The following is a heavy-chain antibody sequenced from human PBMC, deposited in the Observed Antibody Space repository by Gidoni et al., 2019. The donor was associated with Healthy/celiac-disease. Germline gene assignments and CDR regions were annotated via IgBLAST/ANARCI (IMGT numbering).Heavy chain of an antibody. D-gene: IGHD3-22*01. V-gene: IGHV3-21*01. J-gene: IGHJ5*02. CDR1: GFTSSSYS. Sequence: EVQLVESGGGLVKPGGSLRLSRAASGFTSSSYSMNWVRQAPGKGLAWVSSISSSSSHIYYADSVMGRFTISRDNAKSSLYLQMNSLGAEDTAVYYCASAHGSSGYSGWFDPWGQGTLVTVSS. CDR2: ISSSSSHI. CDR3: ASAHGSSGYSGWFDP.